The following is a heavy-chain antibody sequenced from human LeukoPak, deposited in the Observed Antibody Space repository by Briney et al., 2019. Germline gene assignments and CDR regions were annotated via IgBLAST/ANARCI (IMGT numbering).Heavy chain of an antibody. CDR2: ISGSSRYM. D-gene: IGHD6-19*01. V-gene: IGHV3-21*01. J-gene: IGHJ3*02. CDR1: GFTFSSYS. Sequence: GSLRLSCAASGFTFSSYSMSWVRQAPGKGLEWLSSISGSSRYMYYADSVKGRFTISRDNAKNSLYLQMNSLRADDTAVYYCASRAGTNIDAFDIWGQGTMVTVSS. CDR3: ASRAGTNIDAFDI.